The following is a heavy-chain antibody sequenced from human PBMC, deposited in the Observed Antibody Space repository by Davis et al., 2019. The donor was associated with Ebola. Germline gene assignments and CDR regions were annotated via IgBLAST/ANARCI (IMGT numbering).Heavy chain of an antibody. CDR3: ASPGIAAGVPRY. D-gene: IGHD6-13*01. V-gene: IGHV1-46*02. J-gene: IGHJ4*02. CDR1: GYTFNIYY. Sequence: AASVKVSCKASGYTFNIYYMYWVRQAPGQGLEWMGIINPSGGTTSYAQKFQGRVTMTRDTSTSTVYMELISLRSEDTAVYYCASPGIAAGVPRYWGQGTLVTVSS. CDR2: INPSGGTT.